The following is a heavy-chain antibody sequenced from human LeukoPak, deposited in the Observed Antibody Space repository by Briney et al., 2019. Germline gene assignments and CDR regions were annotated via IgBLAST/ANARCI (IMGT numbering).Heavy chain of an antibody. CDR2: ISGSGGAT. CDR3: AKYGLWFGEFYYMDV. J-gene: IGHJ6*03. D-gene: IGHD3-10*01. CDR1: GFTFNTYG. V-gene: IGHV3-23*01. Sequence: GGSLRLSCAASGFTFNTYGMSWVRQAPGKGLEWVSGISGSGGATYYADSVKGRFTISRDDPHNTLYLQMNSLRAEDTAVYYCAKYGLWFGEFYYMDVWGKGTTVTISS.